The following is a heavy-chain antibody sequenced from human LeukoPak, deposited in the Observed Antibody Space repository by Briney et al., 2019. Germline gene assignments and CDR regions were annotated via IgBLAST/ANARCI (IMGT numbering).Heavy chain of an antibody. CDR3: ARLDIVVVPAGDNWFDP. D-gene: IGHD2-2*03. CDR1: GGTFSSYA. V-gene: IGHV1-69*05. Sequence: SVKVSCKASGGTFSSYAISWVRQAPGQGLEWMGWINPNSGGTNYAQKFQGRVTITTDESTSTAYMELSSLRSEDTAVYYCARLDIVVVPAGDNWFDPWGQGTLVTVSS. J-gene: IGHJ5*02. CDR2: INPNSGGT.